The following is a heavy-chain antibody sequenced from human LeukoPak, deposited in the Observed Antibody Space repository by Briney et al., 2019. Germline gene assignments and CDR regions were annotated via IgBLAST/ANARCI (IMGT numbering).Heavy chain of an antibody. CDR2: ISGSSSYI. J-gene: IGHJ4*02. Sequence: TGGSLRLSCAASGLTFSSYSMNWVRQAPGKGLEWVSSISGSSSYIYYADSVKGRFTISRDNAKNSLYLQMNSLRAEDTAVYYCARDKNCSGGSCYPSDCWGQGTLVTVSS. D-gene: IGHD2-15*01. CDR1: GLTFSSYS. V-gene: IGHV3-21*01. CDR3: ARDKNCSGGSCYPSDC.